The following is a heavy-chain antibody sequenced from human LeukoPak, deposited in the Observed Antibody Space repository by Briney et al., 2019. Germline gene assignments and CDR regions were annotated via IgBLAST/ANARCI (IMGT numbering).Heavy chain of an antibody. D-gene: IGHD6-6*01. V-gene: IGHV4-59*01. CDR1: GGSISSYY. J-gene: IGHJ3*02. CDR3: ARDSGQLVRTEAFDI. Sequence: SETLSLTCTVSGGSISSYYWSWIRQPPGKGLEWIGYIYYSGSTNYNPSLKSRVTISVGTSKNQFSLKLSSVTAADTAVYYCARDSGQLVRTEAFDIWGQGTMVTVSS. CDR2: IYYSGST.